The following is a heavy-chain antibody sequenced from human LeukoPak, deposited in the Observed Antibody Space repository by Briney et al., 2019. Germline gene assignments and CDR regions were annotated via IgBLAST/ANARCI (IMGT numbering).Heavy chain of an antibody. D-gene: IGHD1-26*01. J-gene: IGHJ4*02. CDR1: GGSFSGYY. CDR2: INHSGST. CDR3: ARGGPFALYSGSRRVYYFDY. V-gene: IGHV4-34*01. Sequence: SETLSLTCAVYGGSFSGYYWSWIRQPPGKGLEWIGEINHSGSTNYNPSLKSRVTISVDTSKNQFSLKLSSVTAADTAVYYCARGGPFALYSGSRRVYYFDYWGQGTLVTVSS.